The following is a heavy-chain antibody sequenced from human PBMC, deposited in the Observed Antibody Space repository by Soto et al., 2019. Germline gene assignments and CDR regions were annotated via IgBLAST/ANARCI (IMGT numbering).Heavy chain of an antibody. CDR2: ISYDGSNK. V-gene: IGHV3-30*18. Sequence: GGSLRLSCAASGFTFSSYGMHWVRQAPGKGLEWVAVISYDGSNKYYADSVKGRFTISRDNSKNTLYLQMNSLRAEDTAVYYCAKAFYGDYRCYFDYWGQGTLVTVSS. D-gene: IGHD4-17*01. CDR1: GFTFSSYG. CDR3: AKAFYGDYRCYFDY. J-gene: IGHJ4*02.